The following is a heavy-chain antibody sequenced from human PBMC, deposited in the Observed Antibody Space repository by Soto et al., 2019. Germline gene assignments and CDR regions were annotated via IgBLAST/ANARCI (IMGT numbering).Heavy chain of an antibody. CDR3: AKDSPDYTGRGDFDY. D-gene: IGHD4-4*01. Sequence: GGSLRLSCAASVFTVSRYAMNWVRQAPGKGLEWVSAISGSGGSTYYADSVKGRFTISRDNSKNTLYLQMNSLRAEDTAVYYCAKDSPDYTGRGDFDYWGQGTLVTVSS. CDR2: ISGSGGST. V-gene: IGHV3-23*01. CDR1: VFTVSRYA. J-gene: IGHJ4*02.